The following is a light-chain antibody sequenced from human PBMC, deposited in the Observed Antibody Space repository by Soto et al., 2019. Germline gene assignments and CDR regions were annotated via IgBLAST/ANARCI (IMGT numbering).Light chain of an antibody. CDR1: QSVSSY. J-gene: IGKJ1*01. Sequence: EIVLTQSPGTVSLSPGERATLSCRASQSVSSYLAWYQQKPGQAPRLLIYDASNRATGIPARFSGSGSGTDFTLTISSLEPEDFAVYYCQQRSNWPWTFGQGTKV. V-gene: IGKV3-11*01. CDR3: QQRSNWPWT. CDR2: DAS.